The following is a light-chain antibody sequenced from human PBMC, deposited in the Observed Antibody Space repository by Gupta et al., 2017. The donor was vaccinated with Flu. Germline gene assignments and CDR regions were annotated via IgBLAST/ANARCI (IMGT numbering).Light chain of an antibody. Sequence: QSALIQPPSASGTPGQRVTLSCSGSASNIKRNTVTWYQHLPGTAPKLLIFSNSRRPSGVPARFSGSNSGTSASLAISGLQAEDEADYYCASGDDTVDGWGFGGGTKLTGL. CDR1: ASNIKRNT. CDR2: SNS. J-gene: IGLJ3*02. CDR3: ASGDDTVDGWG. V-gene: IGLV1-44*01.